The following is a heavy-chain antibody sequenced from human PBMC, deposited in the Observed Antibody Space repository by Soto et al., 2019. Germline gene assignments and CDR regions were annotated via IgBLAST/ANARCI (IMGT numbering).Heavy chain of an antibody. D-gene: IGHD3-3*01. CDR1: GFTFSGYA. CDR3: AKDGSDYYDFWSGYYPAPYYFDY. J-gene: IGHJ4*02. V-gene: IGHV3-23*01. CDR2: ISGSGGST. Sequence: LRLSCAASGFTFSGYAVSWVRQAPGKGLEWVSAISGSGGSTYYADSVKGRFTISRDNSKNTLYLQMNSLRAEDTAVYYCAKDGSDYYDFWSGYYPAPYYFDYWGQGTLVTVSS.